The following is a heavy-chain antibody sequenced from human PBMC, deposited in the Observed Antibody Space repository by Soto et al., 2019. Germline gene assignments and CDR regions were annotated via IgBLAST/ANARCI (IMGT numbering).Heavy chain of an antibody. V-gene: IGHV1-8*01. CDR2: MNPTSGNT. Sequence: ASVKVSCKASGYTFTSYDINWVRQATGQGLEWMGWMNPTSGNTGSAQKFQGRVTMTRDTSTSTAYMELTSLRSEDTAVYYCARDTGDGTFDFWGQGTLVTVSS. J-gene: IGHJ4*02. CDR3: ARDTGDGTFDF. D-gene: IGHD7-27*01. CDR1: GYTFTSYD.